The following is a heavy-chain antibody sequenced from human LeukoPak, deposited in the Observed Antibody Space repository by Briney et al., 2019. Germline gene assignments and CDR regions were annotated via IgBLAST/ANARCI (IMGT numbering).Heavy chain of an antibody. Sequence: GGSLRLSCAASGFTFSSYGMHWVRQAPGKGLEWVAVIWYDGSNKYYAGSVKGRFTISRDNSKNTLYLQMNSLRAEDTAVYYCAREQLDAEYFQHWGQGTLVTVSS. CDR1: GFTFSSYG. J-gene: IGHJ1*01. CDR2: IWYDGSNK. V-gene: IGHV3-33*01. D-gene: IGHD6-13*01. CDR3: AREQLDAEYFQH.